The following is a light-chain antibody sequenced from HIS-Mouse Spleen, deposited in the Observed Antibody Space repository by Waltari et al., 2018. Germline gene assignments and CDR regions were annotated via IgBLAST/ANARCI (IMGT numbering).Light chain of an antibody. Sequence: ELVLTQSPGTLSLSPGERATLSCRANQSVSSSYLAWYQQKPGQAPRLLIYGASSRATGIPDRFSGSGSGTDFTLTISRLEPEDFAVYYCQQYGSSPFTFGPGTKVDIK. CDR1: QSVSSSY. CDR3: QQYGSSPFT. CDR2: GAS. J-gene: IGKJ3*01. V-gene: IGKV3-20*01.